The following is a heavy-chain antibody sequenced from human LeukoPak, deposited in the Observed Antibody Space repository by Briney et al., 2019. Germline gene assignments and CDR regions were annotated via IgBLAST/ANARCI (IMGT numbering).Heavy chain of an antibody. Sequence: SQTLSLTCTVSGGSISSGSYYWSWIRQPAGKGLEWIGRIYTSGSTNYNPSLKSRVTISVDTSKNQFSLKLSSVTAADTAVYYCARALVAVAGTLDYWGQGTLVTVSS. CDR3: ARALVAVAGTLDY. J-gene: IGHJ4*02. CDR2: IYTSGST. V-gene: IGHV4-61*02. CDR1: GGSISSGSYY. D-gene: IGHD6-19*01.